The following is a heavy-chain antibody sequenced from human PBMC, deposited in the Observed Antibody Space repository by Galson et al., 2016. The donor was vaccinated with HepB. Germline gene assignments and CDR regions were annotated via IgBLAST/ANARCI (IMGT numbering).Heavy chain of an antibody. Sequence: PALVKPTQTLTLTCTISGFSIATSGMCVSWIRQPPGKALEWLALIDWDGEKHYSTSLKTRLAISKDPSKNQVVLTMSNMGPLDTATYHCARANDYFDSSGYHYFDYWGQGTLVTVSS. V-gene: IGHV2-70*01. CDR1: GFSIATSGMC. J-gene: IGHJ4*02. CDR3: ARANDYFDSSGYHYFDY. CDR2: IDWDGEK. D-gene: IGHD3-22*01.